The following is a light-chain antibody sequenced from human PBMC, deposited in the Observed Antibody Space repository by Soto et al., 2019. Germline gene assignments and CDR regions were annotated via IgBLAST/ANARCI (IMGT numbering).Light chain of an antibody. CDR3: CSYAGSYVV. J-gene: IGLJ2*01. CDR2: DVS. CDR1: SSDVGGYKY. Sequence: QSVPTQPRSVSGSPGQSVTISCNETSSDVGGYKYVSWYQQHPGKAPKLMIYDVSKRPSGVPDRFSGSKSGNTASLTISGLQAEDEADYYCCSYAGSYVVFGGGTKLTVL. V-gene: IGLV2-11*01.